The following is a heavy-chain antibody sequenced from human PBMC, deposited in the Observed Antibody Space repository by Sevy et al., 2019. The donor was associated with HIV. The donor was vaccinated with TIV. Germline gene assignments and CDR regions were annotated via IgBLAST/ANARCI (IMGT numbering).Heavy chain of an antibody. CDR2: IYYSGST. V-gene: IGHV4-39*01. D-gene: IGHD1-1*01. CDR1: GGSISSSSYY. J-gene: IGHJ4*02. CDR3: ARGNRGSNRWLQLGY. Sequence: SETLSLTCTVSGGSISSSSYYWGWIRQPPGKGLEWIGSIYYSGSTYYNPSLKSRVTISVDTSKNQFSLKLSSVTAADTAEYYCARGNRGSNRWLQLGYWGQGTLVTVSS.